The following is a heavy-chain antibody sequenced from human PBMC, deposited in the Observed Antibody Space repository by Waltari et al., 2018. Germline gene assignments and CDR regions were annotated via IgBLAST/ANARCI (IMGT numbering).Heavy chain of an antibody. J-gene: IGHJ3*02. CDR3: ARHSGYIYGPSARGVFDI. Sequence: QVQLQQWGAGLLKPSETLSLTCAVYGESFSGYYWSWIRQPPGKGLEWIGELHHSGSTNYNPSLKSRVTISADTSKNQFSLKLTYVTAADTAVYFCARHSGYIYGPSARGVFDIWGQGTMVTVSS. D-gene: IGHD5-18*01. V-gene: IGHV4-34*01. CDR1: GESFSGYY. CDR2: LHHSGST.